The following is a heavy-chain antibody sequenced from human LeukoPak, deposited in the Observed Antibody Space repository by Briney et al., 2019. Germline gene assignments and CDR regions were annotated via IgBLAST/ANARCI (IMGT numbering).Heavy chain of an antibody. CDR2: ISSSGSTI. D-gene: IGHD4-11*01. CDR3: AREVTYGMDV. J-gene: IGHJ6*02. V-gene: IGHV3-48*04. CDR1: GFTFSSYS. Sequence: GGSLRLSCVASGFTFSSYSMNWVRQAPGKGLEWVSYISSSGSTIYYADSVKGRFTISRDNAKNSLYLQMNSLRAEDTAVYYCAREVTYGMDVWGQGTTVTVSS.